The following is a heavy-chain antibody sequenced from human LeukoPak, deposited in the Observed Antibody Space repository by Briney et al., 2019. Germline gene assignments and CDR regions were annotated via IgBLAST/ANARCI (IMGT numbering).Heavy chain of an antibody. CDR3: ARLVGSSWYHEVLLGRDY. CDR1: GGSISSGTYY. V-gene: IGHV4-61*02. CDR2: VFTSGYT. J-gene: IGHJ4*02. Sequence: PSQTLSLTCTVSGGSISSGTYYWSWIRQPAGKGLEWIGRVFTSGYTNYNPSLKSRVSISLDTSENQFSLKLTSVTAADTAMYYCARLVGSSWYHEVLLGRDYWGQGTLVTVSS. D-gene: IGHD6-13*01.